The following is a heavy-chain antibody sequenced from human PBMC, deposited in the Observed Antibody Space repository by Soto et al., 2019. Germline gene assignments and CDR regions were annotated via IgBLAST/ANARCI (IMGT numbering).Heavy chain of an antibody. CDR1: GGSISSGGYY. Sequence: QVQLQESGPGLVQPSQTLSLTCTVSGGSISSGGYYWGWIRQHPGTGLEWIWHIAYSGITYYNTSLKSRVTISVDTSRNQFSLIVNSVTAADTAVYYCARGVLHWGQGTLVTVSS. V-gene: IGHV4-31*03. CDR3: ARGVLH. J-gene: IGHJ4*01. CDR2: IAYSGIT.